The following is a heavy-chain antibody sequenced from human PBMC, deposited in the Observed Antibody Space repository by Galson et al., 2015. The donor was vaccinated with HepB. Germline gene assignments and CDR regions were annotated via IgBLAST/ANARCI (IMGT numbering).Heavy chain of an antibody. CDR3: ARDPDYYDSSGYPYFDY. CDR2: ISYDGSNK. Sequence: SLRLSCAASGFTFSSYAMHWVRQAPGKGLEWVAVISYDGSNKYYADSVKGRFTISTDNSKNTLYLQMNSLRAEDTAVYYCARDPDYYDSSGYPYFDYWGQGTLVTVSS. CDR1: GFTFSSYA. V-gene: IGHV3-30*04. J-gene: IGHJ4*02. D-gene: IGHD3-22*01.